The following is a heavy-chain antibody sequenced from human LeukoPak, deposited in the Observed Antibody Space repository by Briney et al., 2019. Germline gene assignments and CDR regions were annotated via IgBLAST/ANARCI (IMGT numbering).Heavy chain of an antibody. CDR2: IYSSRS. V-gene: IGHV4-4*07. J-gene: IGHJ6*03. D-gene: IGHD6-19*01. CDR3: ARVSQKQYSSGWYDYYYYMDV. CDR1: GASISSYY. Sequence: PSETLSLTCTVSGASISSYYWSWIRQPAGKGLEWIGRIYSSRSIYNPSLKSRVTMSVDTSKNQFSLKLSSVTAADTAVYYCARVSQKQYSSGWYDYYYYMDVWGKGTTVTISS.